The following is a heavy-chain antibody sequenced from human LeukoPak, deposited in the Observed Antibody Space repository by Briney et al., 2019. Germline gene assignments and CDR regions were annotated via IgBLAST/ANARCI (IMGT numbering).Heavy chain of an antibody. CDR3: ARDHGLGYYYDSSGYSNDAFDI. J-gene: IGHJ3*02. CDR1: GGSFSGYY. Sequence: SETLSLTCAVYGGSFSGYYWSWIRQPPGKGLEWIGEINHSGSTNYNPSLKSRVTISVDTSKNQFSLKLSSVTAADTAVYYCARDHGLGYYYDSSGYSNDAFDIWGQGTMVTVSS. CDR2: INHSGST. V-gene: IGHV4-34*01. D-gene: IGHD3-22*01.